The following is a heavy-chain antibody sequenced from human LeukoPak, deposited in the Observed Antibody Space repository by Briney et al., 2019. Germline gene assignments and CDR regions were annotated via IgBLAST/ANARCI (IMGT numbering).Heavy chain of an antibody. CDR1: GGSISSNGYY. CDR2: FYYTGST. V-gene: IGHV4-39*01. Sequence: SETLSLTRTVSGGSISSNGYYWGWIRQPPGEGLEWIGSFYYTGSTFYSPSLKSRVTISVDTSKNQFSLKLSSVTAADTAVYYCARITDRTIFGEIMHGFDIWGQGTPVTVSS. D-gene: IGHD3-3*01. CDR3: ARITDRTIFGEIMHGFDI. J-gene: IGHJ3*02.